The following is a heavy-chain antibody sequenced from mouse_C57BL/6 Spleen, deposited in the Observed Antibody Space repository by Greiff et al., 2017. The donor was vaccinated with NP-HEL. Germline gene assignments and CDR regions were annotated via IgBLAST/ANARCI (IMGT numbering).Heavy chain of an antibody. CDR3: ATSTTVVESFDAMDY. CDR1: GYTFTGYW. Sequence: VQLVESGAELMKPGASVKLSCKATGYTFTGYWIDWVKQRPGHGLEWIGEILPGRGSTNYNEKFKGKATFTADTSSNTAYMQISSLRTEDSAIYDCATSTTVVESFDAMDYWGQGTSVTVSS. D-gene: IGHD1-1*01. CDR2: ILPGRGST. J-gene: IGHJ4*01. V-gene: IGHV1-9*01.